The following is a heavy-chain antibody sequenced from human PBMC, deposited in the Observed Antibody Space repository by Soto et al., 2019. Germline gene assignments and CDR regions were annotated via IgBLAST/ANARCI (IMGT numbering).Heavy chain of an antibody. Sequence: TSETLSLTCTVSGGSISSYYWHWIRQPPGKGLEWIGYISYSGSTNYNPSLKSRVTISVDTSKNQFSLKLSSVTAADTAVYYCARYSTAAIKYYYGMDVRGQGTTLTVSS. CDR2: ISYSGST. D-gene: IGHD6-25*01. V-gene: IGHV4-59*01. CDR1: GGSISSYY. J-gene: IGHJ6*02. CDR3: ARYSTAAIKYYYGMDV.